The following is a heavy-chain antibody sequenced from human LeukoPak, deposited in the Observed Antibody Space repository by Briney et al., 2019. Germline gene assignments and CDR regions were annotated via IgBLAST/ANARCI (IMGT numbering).Heavy chain of an antibody. CDR1: GFTFSSYA. V-gene: IGHV3-30-3*01. J-gene: IGHJ4*02. D-gene: IGHD2-15*01. Sequence: GRSLRLSCAASGFTFSSYAMHWVRQAPGKGLEWVAVISYDGSNKYYVDSVKGRFTISRDNSKNTLYLQMNSLRAEDTAVYYCARAVVVVAAGDYWGQGTLVTVSS. CDR2: ISYDGSNK. CDR3: ARAVVVVAAGDY.